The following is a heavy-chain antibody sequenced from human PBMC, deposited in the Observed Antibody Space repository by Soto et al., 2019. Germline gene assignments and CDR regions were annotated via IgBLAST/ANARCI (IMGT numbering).Heavy chain of an antibody. V-gene: IGHV1-8*01. CDR1: GYTSTSYD. CDR2: MNPNSGNT. J-gene: IGHJ4*02. D-gene: IGHD7-27*01. Sequence: ASVNVSCKASGYTSTSYDINWVRQAAGQGLEWMGWMNPNSGNTGYAQKFQGRVTMTRDTSKTTAYMELSSLRSEDTAVYYCARGPPGAHYYFDYWGQGTLVTVSS. CDR3: ARGPPGAHYYFDY.